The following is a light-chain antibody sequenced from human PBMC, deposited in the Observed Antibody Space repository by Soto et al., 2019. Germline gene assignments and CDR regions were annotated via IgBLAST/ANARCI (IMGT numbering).Light chain of an antibody. V-gene: IGKV3-20*01. J-gene: IGKJ1*01. CDR3: QQYDGSPET. CDR2: GVS. CDR1: QIIRSTF. Sequence: EIVLTQSPGTLSLSPGERSTLSCRASQIIRSTFLAWYQQKPGQAPRLLIHGVSNRATGIPDRFSGSGSGTDFTLIISRLEPEDFAVYYCQQYDGSPETFGQGTKVDI.